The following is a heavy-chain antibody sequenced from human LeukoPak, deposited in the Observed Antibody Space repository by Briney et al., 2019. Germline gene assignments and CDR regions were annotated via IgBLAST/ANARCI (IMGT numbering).Heavy chain of an antibody. J-gene: IGHJ3*02. CDR2: ISYDGSNK. CDR1: GFTFSSYT. V-gene: IGHV3-30*04. CDR3: AREHIVVVTAGDAFDI. Sequence: GGSLRLSGAASGFTFSSYTMHWVRQAQGKGLGGVAVISYDGSNKYYADTVKGRFTISRDNSKNTLYLQMNSLRAEDTAVYYCAREHIVVVTAGDAFDIWGQGTMVTVSS. D-gene: IGHD2-21*02.